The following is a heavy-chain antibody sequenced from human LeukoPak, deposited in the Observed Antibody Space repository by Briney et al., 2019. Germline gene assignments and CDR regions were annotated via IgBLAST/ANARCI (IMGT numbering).Heavy chain of an antibody. CDR2: IYTSGST. D-gene: IGHD2/OR15-2a*01. V-gene: IGHV4-4*07. J-gene: IGHJ4*02. Sequence: SETLSLTCTVSSGSISSYYWSWIRQPAGKGLEWIGRIYTSGSTNYNPSLKSRVTMSVDTSKNQFSLKLSSVTAADTAVYYCAALRPFSTSYYFDYWGQGTLVTVSS. CDR3: AALRPFSTSYYFDY. CDR1: SGSISSYY.